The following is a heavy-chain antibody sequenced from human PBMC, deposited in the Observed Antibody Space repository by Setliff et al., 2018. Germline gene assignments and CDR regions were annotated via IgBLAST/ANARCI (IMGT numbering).Heavy chain of an antibody. CDR2: IYTSGST. J-gene: IGHJ6*02. V-gene: IGHV4-61*09. CDR3: XRXXXXSXXLDV. Sequence: SETLSLTCTVSGGSISSGSYYWSWIRQPAGKGLEWIGHIYTSGSTNYNPSLKSRVTISVDTSKXQFSLKLRSVTAADMAAYFCXRXXXXSXXLDVWGQXXTVTVSS. CDR1: GGSISSGSYY.